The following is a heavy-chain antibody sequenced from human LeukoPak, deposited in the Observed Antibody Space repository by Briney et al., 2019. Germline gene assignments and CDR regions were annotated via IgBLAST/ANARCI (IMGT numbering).Heavy chain of an antibody. CDR3: ARGGYCSSTSCLSGWDFHYYMDV. CDR1: GYSFTSYC. CDR2: ISPYKGNA. V-gene: IGHV1-18*01. Sequence: ASVKVSCKASGYSFTSYCISWVRQAPGQGLEWMGWISPYKGNANYTQNLQGRVTMTTDTSTRTAYMELRSLRSDDTAVYYCARGGYCSSTSCLSGWDFHYYMDVWGKGTTVTVSS. D-gene: IGHD2-2*01. J-gene: IGHJ6*03.